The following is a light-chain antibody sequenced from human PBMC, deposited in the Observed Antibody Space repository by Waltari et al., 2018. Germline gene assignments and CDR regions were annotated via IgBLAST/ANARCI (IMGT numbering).Light chain of an antibody. CDR3: SSYAGSNNFWV. J-gene: IGLJ3*02. V-gene: IGLV2-8*01. CDR2: EVN. CDR1: SSDVGGYNY. Sequence: QSALTQPPSASGSPGQSVTISCTGTSSDVGGYNYVSWYQQHPGKAPKLMIYEVNKRPAGVPGRFSGSKSGNTASLTVSGLQAEDEADYYCSSYAGSNNFWVFGGGTKLTVL.